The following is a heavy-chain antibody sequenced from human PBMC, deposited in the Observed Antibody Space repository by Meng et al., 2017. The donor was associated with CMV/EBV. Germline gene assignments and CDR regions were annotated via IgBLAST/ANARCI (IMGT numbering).Heavy chain of an antibody. CDR2: IRSKANSYAT. J-gene: IGHJ4*02. V-gene: IGHV3-73*01. CDR3: TTNSYLGYCSSTSCVGY. Sequence: GGSLRLSCAASGFTFSGSAMHWVRQASGKGLEWAGRIRSKANSYATAYAASVKGRFTISRDDSKNTAYLQMNSLKTEDTAVYYCTTNSYLGYCSSTSCVGYWGQGILVTVSS. D-gene: IGHD2-2*01. CDR1: GFTFSGSA.